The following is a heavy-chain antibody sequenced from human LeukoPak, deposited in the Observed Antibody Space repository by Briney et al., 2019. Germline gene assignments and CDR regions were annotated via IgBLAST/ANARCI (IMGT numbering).Heavy chain of an antibody. J-gene: IGHJ4*02. Sequence: GGSLRLSCSASGFTFSTYPMHWVRQAPGKGLEYVSTIGTTGDKTFYADAVKGRFTISRDSSNNMLYLQMSSLRAEDTAVYYCARDWNGSGTAFDHWGQGTLVTVSS. CDR1: GFTFSTYP. D-gene: IGHD1-1*01. V-gene: IGHV3-64D*06. CDR2: IGTTGDKT. CDR3: ARDWNGSGTAFDH.